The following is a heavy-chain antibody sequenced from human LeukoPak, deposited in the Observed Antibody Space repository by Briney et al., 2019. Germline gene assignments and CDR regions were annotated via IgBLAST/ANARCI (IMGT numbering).Heavy chain of an antibody. J-gene: IGHJ4*02. V-gene: IGHV3-23*01. CDR1: GFTFSSFA. Sequence: PGGSLRLSCAASGFTFSSFAMSWVRQAPGKGLEWVSTITGGGGSTHYADPVKGRFTISRDNSKNTLYLQMNSLRAEDTAVYYCARDHGSGSYCPDYWGQGTLVTVSS. CDR2: ITGGGGST. D-gene: IGHD3-10*01. CDR3: ARDHGSGSYCPDY.